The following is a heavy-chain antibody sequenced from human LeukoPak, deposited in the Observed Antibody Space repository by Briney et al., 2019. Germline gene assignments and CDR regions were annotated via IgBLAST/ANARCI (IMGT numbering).Heavy chain of an antibody. V-gene: IGHV3-23*01. D-gene: IGHD3-3*01. CDR2: ISGSGDNT. J-gene: IGHJ4*02. CDR1: GFTFSSYA. CDR3: ARALSA. Sequence: GGSLRLSCAASGFTFSSYAMSWVRQAPGKGLEWVSGISGSGDNTYYADSVKGRFTISRDNAKNSVFLQMNSLRVEDTAIYYCARALSAWGQGTLVTVSS.